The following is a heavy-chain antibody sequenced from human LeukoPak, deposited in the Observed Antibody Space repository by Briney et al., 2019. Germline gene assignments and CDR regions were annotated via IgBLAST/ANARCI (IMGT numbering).Heavy chain of an antibody. V-gene: IGHV1-8*03. CDR3: ARGNPYYDFWSGHYYYYYYMDV. Sequence: ASVKVSCKASGYTFTSYDINWVRQATGQGLEWMGWMNPNSGNTGNAQTFQGRVTITRNTSIRTAYMELSRLRSEDTAVYYCARGNPYYDFWSGHYYYYYYMDVWGKGTTVTVSS. J-gene: IGHJ6*03. D-gene: IGHD3-3*01. CDR2: MNPNSGNT. CDR1: GYTFTSYD.